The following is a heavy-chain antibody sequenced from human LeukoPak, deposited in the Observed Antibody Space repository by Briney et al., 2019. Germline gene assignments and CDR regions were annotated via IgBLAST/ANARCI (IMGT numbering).Heavy chain of an antibody. D-gene: IGHD6-13*01. J-gene: IGHJ6*03. CDR1: GGSFSSYG. Sequence: GSSVKVSCKASGGSFSSYGIRWVRQAPGQGLEWMGGIIPIFGTANYAQKFQGRVTITADKSTSTAYMELSSLRSEDTAVYYCARGGSSWNYYYYYYMDVWGKGTTVTVSS. CDR3: ARGGSSWNYYYYYYMDV. V-gene: IGHV1-69*06. CDR2: IIPIFGTA.